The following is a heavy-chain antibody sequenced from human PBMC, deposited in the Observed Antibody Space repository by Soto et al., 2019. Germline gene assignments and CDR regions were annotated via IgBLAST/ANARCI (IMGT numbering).Heavy chain of an antibody. D-gene: IGHD3-9*01. Sequence: QVQLVQSGAEVKKPGASVKVSCTTYGYTFSDYFLHWVRQAPGQGPEWMGFVNPKRGGTEYAPKFQGRVIMTRDTSSSTVYMYLSGLTSDDTAIYYCARDSGIPGRYWYFGLWGRGTLVTVSS. V-gene: IGHV1-2*02. J-gene: IGHJ2*01. CDR1: GYTFSDYF. CDR2: VNPKRGGT. CDR3: ARDSGIPGRYWYFGL.